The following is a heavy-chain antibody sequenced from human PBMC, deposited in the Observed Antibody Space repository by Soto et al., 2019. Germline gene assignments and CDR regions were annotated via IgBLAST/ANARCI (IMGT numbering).Heavy chain of an antibody. CDR3: ATVEYSSSSLSQDGFDAFDI. J-gene: IGHJ3*02. CDR1: GYTLTELS. Sequence: ASVKVSCKVSGYTLTELSMHWVRQAPGKGLEWMGGFDPEDGETSYAQKFQGRVTMTEDTSTDTAYMELSSLRSEDTAVYYCATVEYSSSSLSQDGFDAFDIWGQGTMVTVSS. V-gene: IGHV1-24*01. D-gene: IGHD6-6*01. CDR2: FDPEDGET.